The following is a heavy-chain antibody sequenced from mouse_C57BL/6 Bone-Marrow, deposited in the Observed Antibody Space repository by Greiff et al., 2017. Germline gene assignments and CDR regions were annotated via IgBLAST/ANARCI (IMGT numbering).Heavy chain of an antibody. CDR1: GYTFTSYG. CDR3: ARVRGDIYYGNYGGFAY. J-gene: IGHJ3*01. D-gene: IGHD2-1*01. CDR2: IYPRRGNP. Sequence: QVQLQQSGAELARPGASVKLSCKASGYTFTSYGISWVKQRTGQGLEWIGEIYPRRGNPSYNEKFKGTATLPADKSSSTGYREVRSLTSEDSAVYFCARVRGDIYYGNYGGFAYWGQGTLVTVSA. V-gene: IGHV1-81*01.